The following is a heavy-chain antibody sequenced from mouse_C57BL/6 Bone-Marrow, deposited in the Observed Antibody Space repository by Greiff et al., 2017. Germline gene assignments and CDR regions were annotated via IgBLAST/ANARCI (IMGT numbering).Heavy chain of an antibody. J-gene: IGHJ4*01. V-gene: IGHV8-8*01. CDR2: IWWDDDK. D-gene: IGHD2-4*01. CDR1: GFSLSTFGMG. CDR3: ARSIYYDYDRGYYAMDY. Sequence: QVTLKESGPGILQPSQTLSLTCSFSGFSLSTFGMGVGWIRQPSGKGLEWLAHIWWDDDKYYNPALKSRLTISKDTSKNQVFLKIANVDTADTATYYCARSIYYDYDRGYYAMDYWGQGTSVTVSS.